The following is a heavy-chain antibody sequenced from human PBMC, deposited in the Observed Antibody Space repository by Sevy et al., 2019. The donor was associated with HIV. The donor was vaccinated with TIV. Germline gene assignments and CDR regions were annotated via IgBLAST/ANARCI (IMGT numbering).Heavy chain of an antibody. V-gene: IGHV2-5*02. CDR1: GFSLNTSGVA. CDR3: ARFLKGDYTNYFDS. D-gene: IGHD4-4*01. CDR2: IFWDDEK. Sequence: SGPTLVNPAQTLTLTCSFSGFSLNTSGVAVGWIRLPPGKALEWLALIFWDDEKRYSPPLKNRLTITKDTSKNQVVLTMTNMDPVDTATYYCARFLKGDYTNYFDSWDQGSLVTVSS. J-gene: IGHJ4*02.